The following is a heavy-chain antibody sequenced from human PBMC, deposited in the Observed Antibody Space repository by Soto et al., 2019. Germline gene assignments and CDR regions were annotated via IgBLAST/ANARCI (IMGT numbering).Heavy chain of an antibody. CDR2: INPTDGKR. CDR1: GYTFTTYD. D-gene: IGHD3-22*01. V-gene: IGHV1-18*01. CDR3: ARDRLRGYDSSGFYS. J-gene: IGHJ4*02. Sequence: ASVKVSCKASGYTFTTYDISWVRQAPGQGLEWMGGINPTDGKRNYAQKFEDRVTMTTATSTNTAFLELRSLKSDDTAIYYCARDRLRGYDSSGFYSWGQGTMVTVPQ.